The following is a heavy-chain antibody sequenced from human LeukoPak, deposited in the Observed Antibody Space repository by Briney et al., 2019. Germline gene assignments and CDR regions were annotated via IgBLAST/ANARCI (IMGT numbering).Heavy chain of an antibody. J-gene: IGHJ4*02. CDR1: GFTFISYW. CDR3: VRGGELTLDD. CDR2: INIAGSRT. V-gene: IGHV3-74*01. Sequence: GSLRLSCAASGFTFISYWMHWVGQAPGKGLVWVSDINIAGSRTNYADSVKGRFTISRDNAKNTLYLQMNSLRVEDTAVYYCVRGGELTLDDWGQGTLVTVSS. D-gene: IGHD3-10*01.